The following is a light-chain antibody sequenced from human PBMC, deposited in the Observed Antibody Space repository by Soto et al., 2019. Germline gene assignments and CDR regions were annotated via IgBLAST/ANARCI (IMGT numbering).Light chain of an antibody. V-gene: IGLV1-40*01. CDR2: GNN. CDR3: FSFTTTSTHV. J-gene: IGLJ1*01. CDR1: SANIGAAYN. Sequence: QSVLTQPPSVSGAPGQRVTISCTGSSANIGAAYNVDWYQQLPGTAPKLLIYGNNNRPSGVPARFSGSKSGTSASLAIAGLQVEDEAEYFCFSFTTTSTHVFGTGTKVTVL.